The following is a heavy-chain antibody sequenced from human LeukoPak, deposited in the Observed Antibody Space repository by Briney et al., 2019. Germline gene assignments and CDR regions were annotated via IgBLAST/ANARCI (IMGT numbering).Heavy chain of an antibody. Sequence: ASVKVSCKASGYTFTSYGISWVRQAPGQGLEWMGWISAYNGNTNYAQKLQGRVTMTTDTSTSTAYMELRSLRSDDTAVYYCARDRSGSYPPNWYFDLWGRGTLVTVSP. CDR3: ARDRSGSYPPNWYFDL. D-gene: IGHD1-26*01. V-gene: IGHV1-18*01. CDR1: GYTFTSYG. J-gene: IGHJ2*01. CDR2: ISAYNGNT.